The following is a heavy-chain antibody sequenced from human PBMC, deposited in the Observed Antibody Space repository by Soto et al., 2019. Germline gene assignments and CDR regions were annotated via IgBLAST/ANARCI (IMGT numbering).Heavy chain of an antibody. J-gene: IGHJ4*02. D-gene: IGHD3-22*01. CDR3: ARHGPYDSSGYYFDY. Sequence: ASVKVSCKASGGTFSSYAISWVRQAPGQGLEWMGRIVPILGIANYAQKFQGRVTITADKSTSTAYMELSSLRSEDTAVYYCARHGPYDSSGYYFDYWGQGTLVTVSS. CDR1: GGTFSSYA. CDR2: IVPILGIA. V-gene: IGHV1-69*04.